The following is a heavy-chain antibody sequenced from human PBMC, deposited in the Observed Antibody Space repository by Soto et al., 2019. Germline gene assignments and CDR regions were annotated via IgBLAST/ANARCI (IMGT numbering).Heavy chain of an antibody. Sequence: VQLVESGGGVVQPGRSLRLSCAASGFTFSDYAMHWVRQAPGKGLEWVAVVSHDGRNTHYADSVKGRFTISRDSSKNTVSLEMTXLXXXXXXXXXXXXXXXXXLXXXDFNYWGQGALVTXXS. J-gene: IGHJ4*02. CDR1: GFTFSDYA. CDR3: XXXXXXXLXXXDFNY. CDR2: VSHDGRNT. V-gene: IGHV3-30*03.